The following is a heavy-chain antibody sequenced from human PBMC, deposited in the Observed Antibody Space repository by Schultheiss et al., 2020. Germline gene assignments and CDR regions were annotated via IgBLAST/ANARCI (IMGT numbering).Heavy chain of an antibody. Sequence: GGSLRLSCAASGFTFSSYWIHWVRQAPGKGLEWVAVIWYDGSNKYYADSVKGRFTISRDNSKNTLYLQMNSLRAEDTAVYYCARDSRYSSSHGVAYWGQGTLVTVSS. CDR2: IWYDGSNK. CDR3: ARDSRYSSSHGVAY. CDR1: GFTFSSYW. J-gene: IGHJ4*02. D-gene: IGHD6-13*01. V-gene: IGHV3-33*08.